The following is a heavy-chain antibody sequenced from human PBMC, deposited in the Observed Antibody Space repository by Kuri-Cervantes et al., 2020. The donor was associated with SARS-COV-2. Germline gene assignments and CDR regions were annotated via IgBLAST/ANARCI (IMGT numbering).Heavy chain of an antibody. V-gene: IGHV3-48*01. CDR3: ARGFSGYSYGDAFDI. J-gene: IGHJ3*02. Sequence: GESLKISCVASGFTFSRYSMNWVRQAPGKGLEWVSYISSSSNTIYYADSVKGRSTISRDNVKNSLYLQMNSLRAEDTAVYYCARGFSGYSYGDAFDIWGQGTMVTVSS. CDR1: GFTFSRYS. D-gene: IGHD5-18*01. CDR2: ISSSSNTI.